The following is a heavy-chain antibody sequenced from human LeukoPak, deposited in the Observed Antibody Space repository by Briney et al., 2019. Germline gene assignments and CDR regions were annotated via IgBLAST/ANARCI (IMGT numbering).Heavy chain of an antibody. CDR3: AKDGEEQLVLDY. V-gene: IGHV3-21*04. CDR2: ISSSSSYI. Sequence: GGSLRLSCAASGFTFSSYSMNWVRQAPGKGLEWVSSISSSSSYIYYADSVKGRFTISRDNSKNSLYLQMNSLRTEDSALYYCAKDGEEQLVLDYWGQGTLVTVSS. CDR1: GFTFSSYS. D-gene: IGHD6-13*01. J-gene: IGHJ4*02.